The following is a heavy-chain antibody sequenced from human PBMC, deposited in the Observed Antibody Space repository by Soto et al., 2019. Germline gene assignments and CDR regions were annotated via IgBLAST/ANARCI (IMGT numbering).Heavy chain of an antibody. CDR3: ARDRELELVYGMDV. Sequence: ASVKVSCKASGGTFSSYAISWVRQAPGQGLEWMGGIIPIFGTANYAQKFQGRVTITADESTSTAYMELSSLRSEDTAVYYCARDRELELVYGMDVWGQGTTVTVSS. CDR1: GGTFSSYA. CDR2: IIPIFGTA. J-gene: IGHJ6*02. D-gene: IGHD1-7*01. V-gene: IGHV1-69*13.